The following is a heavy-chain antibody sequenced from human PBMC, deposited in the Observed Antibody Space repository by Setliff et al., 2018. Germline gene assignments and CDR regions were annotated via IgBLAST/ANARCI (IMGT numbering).Heavy chain of an antibody. CDR3: ARETLPYYYYGMDV. CDR2: IKQDGSEK. Sequence: GGSLRLSCAASGFTFSSYWMSWVRQAPGKGLEWVANIKQDGSEKYYVDSVKGRFTISRDNAKNSLYLQMSSLRAEDTAVYYCARETLPYYYYGMDVWGQGTTVTVSS. CDR1: GFTFSSYW. V-gene: IGHV3-7*01. J-gene: IGHJ6*02.